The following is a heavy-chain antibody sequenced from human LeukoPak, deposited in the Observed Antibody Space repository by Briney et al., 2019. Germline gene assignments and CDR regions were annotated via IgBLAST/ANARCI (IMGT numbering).Heavy chain of an antibody. CDR3: ARGRGTGTTSGGDY. V-gene: IGHV3-48*04. CDR1: GFAFSSYS. Sequence: TGGSLRLSCAASGFAFSSYSMNWVRQAPGKGLEWVSYISSSGSTIYYADSVKGRFTISRDNAKNSLYLQMNSLRAEDTAVYYCARGRGTGTTSGGDYWGQGTLVTVSS. J-gene: IGHJ4*02. CDR2: ISSSGSTI. D-gene: IGHD1-1*01.